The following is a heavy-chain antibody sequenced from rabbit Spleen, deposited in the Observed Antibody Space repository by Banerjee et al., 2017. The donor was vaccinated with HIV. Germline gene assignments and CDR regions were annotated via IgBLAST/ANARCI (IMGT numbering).Heavy chain of an antibody. J-gene: IGHJ6*01. D-gene: IGHD1-1*01. CDR1: GFSFSAGYY. CDR2: IGAGSSGST. Sequence: QSLEESGGDLVKPGASLTLTCTASGFSFSAGYYMCWVRQAPGKGLEWIACIGAGSSGSTYYASWAKGRFTISKTSSTTVTLQVTSLTGADTATYFCARDTSSSFSSYGMDLWGQGTLVTVS. CDR3: ARDTSSSFSSYGMDL. V-gene: IGHV1S40*01.